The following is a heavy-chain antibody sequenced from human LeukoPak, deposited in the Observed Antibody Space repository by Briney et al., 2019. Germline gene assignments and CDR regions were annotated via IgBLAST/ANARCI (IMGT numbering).Heavy chain of an antibody. CDR1: GFTFSSYG. CDR3: AKVHVGYYYDSSGPIDY. J-gene: IGHJ4*02. Sequence: GGSLRLSCAASGFTFSSYGMSWVRQAPGKGLEWVSAISGSGGSTYYADSVKGRFTISRDNSKNTLYLQMNSLRAEDTAVYYCAKVHVGYYYDSSGPIDYWGQGTLVTVSS. V-gene: IGHV3-23*01. D-gene: IGHD3-22*01. CDR2: ISGSGGST.